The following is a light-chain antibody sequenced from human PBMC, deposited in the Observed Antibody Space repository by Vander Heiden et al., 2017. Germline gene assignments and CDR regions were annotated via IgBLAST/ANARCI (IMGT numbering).Light chain of an antibody. CDR2: EVS. CDR1: SSDVGGYKY. Sequence: QSALTQPASVSGSPGQSITISCTGNSSDVGGYKYVSWYQQHPGKAPKVMIYEVSNRPSGVSNRFSGSKSGNTASLTISGLQAEDEADYYCMSYTSSSTWVFGGGTKLTVL. V-gene: IGLV2-14*01. CDR3: MSYTSSSTWV. J-gene: IGLJ3*02.